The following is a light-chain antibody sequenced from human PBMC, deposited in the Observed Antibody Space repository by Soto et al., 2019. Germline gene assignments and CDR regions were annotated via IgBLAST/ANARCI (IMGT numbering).Light chain of an antibody. CDR1: QSLLHSYGMTY. J-gene: IGKJ2*01. CDR2: EVS. V-gene: IGKV2D-29*01. Sequence: DIVMTQTPLSLSVTPGQPASISCKSSQSLLHSYGMTYLYGYLQKPGHPPQLMIFEVSNRFSGVPERCSVSGSGTDFKLKISRVEAEDGGVYYCMPSIQRPYTFGQGTKLEIK. CDR3: MPSIQRPYT.